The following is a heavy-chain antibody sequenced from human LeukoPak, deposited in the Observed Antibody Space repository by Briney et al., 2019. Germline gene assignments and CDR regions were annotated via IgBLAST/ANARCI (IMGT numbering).Heavy chain of an antibody. J-gene: IGHJ6*02. CDR2: ISYDGSNK. V-gene: IGHV3-30-3*01. CDR1: GFTFSSYA. Sequence: GGSLRLSCAASGFTFSSYAMHWVRQAPGKGLEWVAVISYDGSNKYYADSVKGRFTISRDNSKNTLYLQMNSLRAEDTAVYYCARETVDYDSSGPLGYYYYYGMDVWGQGTTVTVSS. D-gene: IGHD3-22*01. CDR3: ARETVDYDSSGPLGYYYYYGMDV.